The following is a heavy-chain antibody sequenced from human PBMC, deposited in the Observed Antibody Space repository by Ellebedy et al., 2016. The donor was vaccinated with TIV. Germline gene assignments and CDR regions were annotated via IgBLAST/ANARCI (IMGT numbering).Heavy chain of an antibody. CDR2: LNPNSGGT. CDR3: ARGPSGSISVWYFDV. V-gene: IGHV1-46*01. J-gene: IGHJ2*01. Sequence: ASVKVSCKASGYTFTTYYMHWVRQAPGQGLEWVGTLNPNSGGTSYAQKFQGRVTLTRDTSTNTAYMEMSSLRSDDTAVYYCARGPSGSISVWYFDVWGRGTLVTVSS. CDR1: GYTFTTYY. D-gene: IGHD3-10*01.